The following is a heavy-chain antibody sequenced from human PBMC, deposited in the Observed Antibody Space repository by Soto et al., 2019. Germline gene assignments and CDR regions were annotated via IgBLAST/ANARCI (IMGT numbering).Heavy chain of an antibody. Sequence: QVQLVESGGGVVQPGRSLRLSCAASGFTFSSYGMHWVRQAPGKGLEWVAVIWYDGSNKYYADSVKGRFTISRDNSKNRLYLQMNSLRAEDTAVYYCARGGVGLQWLANDYWGQGTLVTVSS. CDR2: IWYDGSNK. J-gene: IGHJ4*02. CDR1: GFTFSSYG. D-gene: IGHD6-19*01. CDR3: ARGGVGLQWLANDY. V-gene: IGHV3-33*01.